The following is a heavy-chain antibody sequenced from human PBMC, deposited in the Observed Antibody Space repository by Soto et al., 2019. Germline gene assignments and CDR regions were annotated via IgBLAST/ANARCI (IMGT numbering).Heavy chain of an antibody. Sequence: PSETLSLTCTVSGGSISTYYWNWIRQPPGKGLEWIGYIYYTGSTHYNPSLKSRVTISVDTSQNQFSLKLSSVTAADTAVYFCARRVISSATTGSQDNWLDPWGQGTRVTVS. V-gene: IGHV4-59*12. CDR1: GGSISTYY. J-gene: IGHJ5*02. CDR2: IYYTGST. D-gene: IGHD1-1*01. CDR3: ARRVISSATTGSQDNWLDP.